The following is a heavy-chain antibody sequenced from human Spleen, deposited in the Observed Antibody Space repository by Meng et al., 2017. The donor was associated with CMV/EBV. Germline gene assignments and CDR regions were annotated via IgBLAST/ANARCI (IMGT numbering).Heavy chain of an antibody. CDR2: INTDGSFT. Sequence: EVPLVEAGGGLVQPGGSLRLSCADSGFTFSNYWMHWVRQVPGEGLVWVSRINTDGSFTSYADPVKGRFTISRDNAKNTLYLQMNSLRVDDSAVYYCGRDLTGERDQWGQGTLVTVSS. D-gene: IGHD7-27*01. CDR1: GFTFSNYW. CDR3: GRDLTGERDQ. V-gene: IGHV3-74*03. J-gene: IGHJ4*02.